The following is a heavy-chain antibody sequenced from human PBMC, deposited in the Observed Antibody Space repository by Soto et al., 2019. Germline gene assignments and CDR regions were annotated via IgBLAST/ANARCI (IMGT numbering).Heavy chain of an antibody. Sequence: EVQLVESGGGLIQPGGSLRLSCAASGFTVSSNYMSWVRQAPGKGLEWVSVIYSGGSTYYADSVKGRFTISRDNSKNTLYLQMNSLRAEDTAVYYCARDHEYQETPPQSLYYYGMDVWGQGTTVTVSS. J-gene: IGHJ6*02. CDR2: IYSGGST. CDR1: GFTVSSNY. V-gene: IGHV3-53*01. D-gene: IGHD2-2*01. CDR3: ARDHEYQETPPQSLYYYGMDV.